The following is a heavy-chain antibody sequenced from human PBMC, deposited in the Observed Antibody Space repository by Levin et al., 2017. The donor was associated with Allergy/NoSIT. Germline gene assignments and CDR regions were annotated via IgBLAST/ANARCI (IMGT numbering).Heavy chain of an antibody. Sequence: PSGGSLRLSCTVSGFTFGDYAMKWFRQAPGKGLEWISFIRSNAHGGTTEYAASVKGRFTMSRDDSKNIAYLQMNSLKTEDTGVYFCTRVLVAAGPRLDYWGQGTLVTVSS. V-gene: IGHV3-49*03. J-gene: IGHJ4*02. CDR1: GFTFGDYA. D-gene: IGHD2-15*01. CDR2: IRSNAHGGTT. CDR3: TRVLVAAGPRLDY.